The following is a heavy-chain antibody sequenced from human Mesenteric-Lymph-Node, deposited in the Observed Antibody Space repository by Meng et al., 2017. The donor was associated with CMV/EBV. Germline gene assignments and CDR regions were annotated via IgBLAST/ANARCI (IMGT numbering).Heavy chain of an antibody. CDR3: ARKGGGQWLVFGTNWFDP. V-gene: IGHV4-39*01. D-gene: IGHD6-19*01. CDR2: IYYSGST. J-gene: IGHJ5*02. CDR1: GGSISSSSYY. Sequence: GSLRLSCTVSGGSISSSSYYWGWIRQPPGKGLEWIGSIYYSGSTYYNPSLKSRVTISVDTSKNQFSLKLSSVTAADTAVYYCARKGGGQWLVFGTNWFDPWGQGTLVTVSS.